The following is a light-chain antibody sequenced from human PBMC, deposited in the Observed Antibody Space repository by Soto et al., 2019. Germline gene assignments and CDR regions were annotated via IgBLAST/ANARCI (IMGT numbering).Light chain of an antibody. CDR3: QTWGSGIVV. CDR1: SGHSNYA. V-gene: IGLV4-69*01. CDR2: LNSDGSH. Sequence: QSVLTQSPSASASLGASVKLTCTLSSGHSNYAIAWHQQQSEKGPRYLMKLNSDGSHSKGDGNPDRFSGSSSGAERYLTISSLQSEDEADYYCQTWGSGIVVFGGGTQLTVL. J-gene: IGLJ2*01.